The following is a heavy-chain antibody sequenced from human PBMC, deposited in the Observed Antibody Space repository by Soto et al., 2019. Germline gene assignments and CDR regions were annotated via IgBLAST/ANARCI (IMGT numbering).Heavy chain of an antibody. CDR3: ARPSGYDYPDAFDI. CDR2: IYYSGST. D-gene: IGHD4-17*01. J-gene: IGHJ3*02. CDR1: GGSISSSSYY. Sequence: PSETLSLTCTVSGGSISSSSYYWGWIRQPPGKGLEWIGSIYYSGSTYYNPSLKSRVTISVDTSKNQFSLKLSSVTAADTAVYYCARPSGYDYPDAFDIWGHGTMVTVSS. V-gene: IGHV4-39*01.